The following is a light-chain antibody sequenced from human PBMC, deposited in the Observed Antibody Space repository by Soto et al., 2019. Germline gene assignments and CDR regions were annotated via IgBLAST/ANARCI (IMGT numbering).Light chain of an antibody. V-gene: IGLV1-51*01. Sequence: QSVLTQPPSVSAAPGQKVTISCSGGSSNIGNNYVSWYQHVPGTAPKLLIYDTNKRPAGIPDRVSASKSGTSATLGITGLQTGDEADYYCGTWDSSLRAVVFGGGTKFTVL. CDR1: SSNIGNNY. J-gene: IGLJ2*01. CDR2: DTN. CDR3: GTWDSSLRAVV.